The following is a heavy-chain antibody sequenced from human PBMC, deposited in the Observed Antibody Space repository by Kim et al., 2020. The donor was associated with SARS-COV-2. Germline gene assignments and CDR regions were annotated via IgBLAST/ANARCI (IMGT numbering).Heavy chain of an antibody. CDR1: GGSISSYH. Sequence: SETLSLTCTVSGGSISSYHWSWIRQPPGKGLEWIGDIYYSGSTNYNPSLKSRVTISVDTSKNQFSLKLSSMTAADTAVYYCARAVQMATTFDYWGQGTLVTVSS. CDR3: ARAVQMATTFDY. V-gene: IGHV4-59*01. D-gene: IGHD1-1*01. J-gene: IGHJ4*02. CDR2: IYYSGST.